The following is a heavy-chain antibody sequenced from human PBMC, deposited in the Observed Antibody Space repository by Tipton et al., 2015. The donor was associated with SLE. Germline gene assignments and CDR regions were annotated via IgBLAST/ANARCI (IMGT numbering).Heavy chain of an antibody. V-gene: IGHV4-39*07. CDR3: ARGVGADY. CDR1: GGSISSSSYY. CDR2: IYYSGST. D-gene: IGHD1-26*01. J-gene: IGHJ4*02. Sequence: TLSLTCTVSGGSISSSSYYWGWIRQPPGKGLEWIGNIYYSGSTYYNPSLKSRVTISVDTSKNQFSLKLRSVTAADTAVYYCARGVGADYWGQGTLVTVSS.